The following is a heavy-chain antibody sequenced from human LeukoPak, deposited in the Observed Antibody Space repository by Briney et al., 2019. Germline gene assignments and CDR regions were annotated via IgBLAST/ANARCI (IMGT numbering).Heavy chain of an antibody. V-gene: IGHV1-2*02. J-gene: IGHJ4*02. CDR2: INPNSGGT. D-gene: IGHD3-22*01. Sequence: GASVKVSCKASGYTFTGHYMHWVRQAPGQGLEWMGWINPNSGGTDYAQKFQGRVTMTRDTSISTAYMELSRLRSDDTAVYYCARDRYPYYYDSSGYYGGLEDYWGQGTLVTASS. CDR3: ARDRYPYYYDSSGYYGGLEDY. CDR1: GYTFTGHY.